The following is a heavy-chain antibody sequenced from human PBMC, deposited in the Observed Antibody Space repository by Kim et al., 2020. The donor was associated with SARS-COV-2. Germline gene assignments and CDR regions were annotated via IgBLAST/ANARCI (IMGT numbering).Heavy chain of an antibody. V-gene: IGHV3-30*01. Sequence: KGRVTISRDKSKNTLYLQMNSLRAEDTAVYYCARALPDYGDYYYYYGMDVWGQGTTVTVSS. D-gene: IGHD4-17*01. CDR3: ARALPDYGDYYYYYGMDV. J-gene: IGHJ6*02.